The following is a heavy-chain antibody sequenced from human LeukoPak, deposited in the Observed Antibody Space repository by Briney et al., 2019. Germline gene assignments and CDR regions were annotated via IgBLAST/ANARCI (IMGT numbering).Heavy chain of an antibody. CDR3: ATGTGYCSGGGCYDY. Sequence: SSETLSLTCTVSGGSISSGGYYWSWIRQPPGKGLEWIGYIYQSGSTYYNPSLKSRVTISVDRSKNQFSLKLSSVTAADTGIYYCATGTGYCSGGGCYDYWGQGTLVTVSS. V-gene: IGHV4-30-2*01. J-gene: IGHJ4*02. D-gene: IGHD2-15*01. CDR1: GGSISSGGYY. CDR2: IYQSGST.